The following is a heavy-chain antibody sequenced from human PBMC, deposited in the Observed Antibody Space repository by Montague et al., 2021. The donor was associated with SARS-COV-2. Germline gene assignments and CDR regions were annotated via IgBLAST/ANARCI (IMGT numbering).Heavy chain of an antibody. CDR2: MSYSGSA. CDR3: ARTSDPSNFDSTGYYGAFDV. CDR1: GATISSDY. J-gene: IGHJ3*01. V-gene: IGHV4-59*01. D-gene: IGHD3-22*01. Sequence: SETPSLTCTVSGATISSDYWSWIRQSPGKGLEWIGYMSYSGSATYNPSLESRVAISRDTSKNQFSLTLIPATAADTAIYYCARTSDPSNFDSTGYYGAFDVWGQGTTVIVSS.